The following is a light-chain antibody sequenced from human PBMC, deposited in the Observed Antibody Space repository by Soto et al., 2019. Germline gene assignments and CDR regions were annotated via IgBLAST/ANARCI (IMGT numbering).Light chain of an antibody. CDR3: IQGTYWPRLT. V-gene: IGKV2-30*01. CDR1: QSLVYSDGNTY. J-gene: IGKJ4*01. Sequence: DVVMTQSPLSLPVTLGQPASISCRSSQSLVYSDGNTYLNWFHQWPGQSPRRMIYKVSNRDSGVPDRFSGSGSGTDFTLKISRVEAEDVGVYYCIQGTYWPRLTFGGGTKVEIK. CDR2: KVS.